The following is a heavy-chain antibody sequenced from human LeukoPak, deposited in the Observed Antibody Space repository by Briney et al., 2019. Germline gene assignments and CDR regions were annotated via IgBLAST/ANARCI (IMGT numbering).Heavy chain of an antibody. V-gene: IGHV3-23*01. CDR3: ATSSDLVSHLS. CDR1: GFTFSSYA. Sequence: GGSLRLSCAASGFTFSSYAMSWVRQAPGKGPEWVSAISGSGGSTYYADSVKGRFTISRDNSKNTLYLQMNSLRAEDTAVYYCATSSDLVSHLSWGQGTLVTVSS. CDR2: ISGSGGST. J-gene: IGHJ5*02. D-gene: IGHD3-9*01.